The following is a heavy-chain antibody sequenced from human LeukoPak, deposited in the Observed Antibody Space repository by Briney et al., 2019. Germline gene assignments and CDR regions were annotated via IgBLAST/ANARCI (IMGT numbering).Heavy chain of an antibody. CDR2: INPSGDSA. Sequence: ASVKVSCKASEYIFITDYIHWVRQAPGQGLEWMGTINPSGDSATYAQNFQGRVTMTRDTSTSTVYMELSSLTSEDTAVYYCARDARGAAAADDAFDIWGQGTMVTVSS. D-gene: IGHD6-13*01. CDR3: ARDARGAAAADDAFDI. V-gene: IGHV1-46*01. CDR1: EYIFITDY. J-gene: IGHJ3*02.